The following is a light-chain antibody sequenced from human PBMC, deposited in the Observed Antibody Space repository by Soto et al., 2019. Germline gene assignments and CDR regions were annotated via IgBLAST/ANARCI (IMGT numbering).Light chain of an antibody. CDR3: KQSHSPPLT. CDR1: QNIRSNY. J-gene: IGKJ1*01. V-gene: IGKV3-20*01. CDR2: RAL. Sequence: EIVLTQSPVTLSVSPGQRATLSCRASQNIRSNYVAWFQNTPGQAPRLLIYRALNRASGIPDRFSGSGSGTEFTLTISSLEHEDFVVYDCKQSHSPPLTFGQGTKVEIK.